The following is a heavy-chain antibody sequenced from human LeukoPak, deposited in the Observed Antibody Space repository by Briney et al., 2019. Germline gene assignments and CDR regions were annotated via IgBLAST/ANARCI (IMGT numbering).Heavy chain of an antibody. J-gene: IGHJ4*02. CDR2: ISGSGGST. Sequence: GGSLRLSCAASGFTFSSYAMSWVRQAPGTGLEWVSAISGSGGSTYYADSVKGRFTISRDNSKNTLYLQMNSLRAEDTAVYYCAKCSTMISSKYYFDYWGQGTLVTVSS. CDR3: AKCSTMISSKYYFDY. D-gene: IGHD3-22*01. V-gene: IGHV3-23*01. CDR1: GFTFSSYA.